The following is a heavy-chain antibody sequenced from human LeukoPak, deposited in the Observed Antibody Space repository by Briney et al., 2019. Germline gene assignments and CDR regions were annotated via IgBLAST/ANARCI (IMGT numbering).Heavy chain of an antibody. CDR1: GYTFTGYD. CDR3: ARVDTFGGPYGNNPFDP. J-gene: IGHJ5*02. D-gene: IGHD3-16*01. V-gene: IGHV1-2*02. CDR2: INPNSGGT. Sequence: EASVKVSCKASGYTFTGYDINWVRQAPGQGLEWMGWINPNSGGTNYAQKFQGRVTMTRDTSISTAYMELSRLRSDDTAVYYCARVDTFGGPYGNNPFDPWGQGTLVTVSS.